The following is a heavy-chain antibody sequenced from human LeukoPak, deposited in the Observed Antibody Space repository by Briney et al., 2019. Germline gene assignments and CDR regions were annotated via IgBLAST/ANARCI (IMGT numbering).Heavy chain of an antibody. Sequence: GGSLRLSCAASGYTFNNHAMNWVRQAPGKGLEWVSSISASGASPYYADSVKGRFTISRDNAKNSLYLQVNSLRAEDTAVYYCAKDAYTNTWGPFDFWGQGTLVTVSS. D-gene: IGHD2-8*01. CDR3: AKDAYTNTWGPFDF. CDR1: GYTFNNHA. J-gene: IGHJ4*02. V-gene: IGHV3-23*01. CDR2: ISASGASP.